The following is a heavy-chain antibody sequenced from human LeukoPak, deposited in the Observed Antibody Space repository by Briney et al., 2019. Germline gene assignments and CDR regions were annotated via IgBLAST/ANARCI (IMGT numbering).Heavy chain of an antibody. Sequence: SETLSLTCTVSGGSISSYYWSWIRQPPGKGLEWIGYIYYSGSTNYNPSLKSRVTISVDTSKNQFSLKLSSVTAADTAVYYCARQGSGWYTKPADAFDIWGQGTMVTVSS. CDR2: IYYSGST. V-gene: IGHV4-59*08. CDR3: ARQGSGWYTKPADAFDI. D-gene: IGHD6-19*01. CDR1: GGSISSYY. J-gene: IGHJ3*02.